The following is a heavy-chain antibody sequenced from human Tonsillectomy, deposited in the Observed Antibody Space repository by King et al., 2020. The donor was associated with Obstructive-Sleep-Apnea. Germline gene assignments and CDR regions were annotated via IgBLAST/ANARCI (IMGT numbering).Heavy chain of an antibody. CDR1: GFTFSSYG. J-gene: IGHJ4*02. CDR2: ISYDGYKE. Sequence: HVQLVESGGGVVQPGRSLRLSFAASGFTFSSYGMHWVRQAPGKGLEWVAVISYDGYKEFYADSVKGRFTISRDSSRNTLYLQMNSLRPEDTAVYYCAKAWTGTTLQCACDYWGQGTLVTVSS. CDR3: AKAWTGTTLQCACDY. D-gene: IGHD4-17*01. V-gene: IGHV3-30*18.